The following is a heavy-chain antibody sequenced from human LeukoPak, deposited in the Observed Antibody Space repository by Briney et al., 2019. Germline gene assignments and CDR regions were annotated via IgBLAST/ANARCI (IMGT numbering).Heavy chain of an antibody. CDR1: GFTFSSYA. CDR3: AKAGAAAGLRKYYFDY. D-gene: IGHD6-13*01. CDR2: ISGSGGST. V-gene: IGHV3-23*01. J-gene: IGHJ4*02. Sequence: PGGSLRLSCAASGFTFSSYAMSWVRQAPGKGLEWVSAISGSGGSTYYADSVKGRFTISRDNSKNTLYLQMNGLRAEDTAVYYCAKAGAAAGLRKYYFDYWGQGTLVTVSS.